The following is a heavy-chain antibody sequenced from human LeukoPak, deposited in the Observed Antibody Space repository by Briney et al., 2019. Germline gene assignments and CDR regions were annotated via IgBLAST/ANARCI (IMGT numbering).Heavy chain of an antibody. V-gene: IGHV4-34*01. CDR3: ARTTIPPYIAAAADTWTNWFDP. CDR2: INHSGST. D-gene: IGHD6-13*01. CDR1: GGXFSGYY. J-gene: IGHJ5*02. Sequence: SETLSLTCAVYGGXFSGYYCSWIRQPPGKGLEWIGEINHSGSTNYNPSLKSRVTISVDTSKNQFSLKLSSVTAADTAVYCCARTTIPPYIAAAADTWTNWFDPWGQGTLVTVSS.